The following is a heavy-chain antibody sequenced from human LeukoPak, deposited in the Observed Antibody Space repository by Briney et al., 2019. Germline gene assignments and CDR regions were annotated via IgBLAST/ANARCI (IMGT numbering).Heavy chain of an antibody. D-gene: IGHD3-10*01. V-gene: IGHV3-30*18. CDR3: AKDYLRGGSTGSYPIDY. J-gene: IGHJ4*02. Sequence: GGSLRLSCAASGFAFNTYAMHWVRQAPGKGLEWVAVISYDGSDKYYVDSVKGRFTISRDNSKNTLYLQMNSLRPEDTAVYYCAKDYLRGGSTGSYPIDYWGQGTLVTVSS. CDR1: GFAFNTYA. CDR2: ISYDGSDK.